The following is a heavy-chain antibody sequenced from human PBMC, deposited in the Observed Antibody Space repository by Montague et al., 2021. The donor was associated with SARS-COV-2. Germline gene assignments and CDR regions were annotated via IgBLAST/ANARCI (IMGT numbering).Heavy chain of an antibody. Sequence: SLRLSCAASGFTFGGYAINWVRQAPGKGLEWVASISGDGATAYYXESXLGRFAISRDNSKNTVLLQMDSLRAKDAAVYYCAKALYSGGFFFESGSDFWGQGTLVTVSS. CDR3: AKALYSGGFFFESGSDF. V-gene: IGHV3-23*01. J-gene: IGHJ4*02. D-gene: IGHD6-19*01. CDR2: ISGDGATA. CDR1: GFTFGGYA.